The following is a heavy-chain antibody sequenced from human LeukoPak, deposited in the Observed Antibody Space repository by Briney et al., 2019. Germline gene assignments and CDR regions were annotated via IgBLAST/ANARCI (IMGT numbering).Heavy chain of an antibody. Sequence: SETLSLTCTVSGGSISSDYWSWIRQPPGKGLEWIGYIYYSGSTNYNPSLKSRVTISVDTSKNQFSLKLSSVTAADTAVYYCARGSRVVPFDYWGQGTLVTVSS. J-gene: IGHJ4*02. D-gene: IGHD3-3*01. V-gene: IGHV4-59*01. CDR2: IYYSGST. CDR3: ARGSRVVPFDY. CDR1: GGSISSDY.